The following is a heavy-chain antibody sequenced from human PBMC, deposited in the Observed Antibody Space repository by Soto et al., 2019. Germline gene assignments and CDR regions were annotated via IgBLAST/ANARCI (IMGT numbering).Heavy chain of an antibody. CDR1: GFTFSSFG. J-gene: IGHJ6*02. D-gene: IGHD3-3*01. CDR2: IWYDGSKK. V-gene: IGHV3-33*01. Sequence: QVQVVESGGGVVQPGRSLRLCCAASGFTFSSFGMHWVRQAPGKGLEWVSLIWYDGSKKSYGDSVKGRFTISRDNSRNTVYLQMNRLRADDTAVYYCARDASYYSLWSGYYPSRNGMDVWGQGTTVTVSS. CDR3: ARDASYYSLWSGYYPSRNGMDV.